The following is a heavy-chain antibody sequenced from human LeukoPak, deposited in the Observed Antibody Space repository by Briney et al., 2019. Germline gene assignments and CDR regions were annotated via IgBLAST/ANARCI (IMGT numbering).Heavy chain of an antibody. CDR1: GFTFSSYA. Sequence: PGGSLRLSCAASGFTFSSYAMSWVRQAPGKGLEWVSAISGSGGSTYYADSVKGRFTISRDNSKNTLYLQMNSLRAEDTAVYYCARALLGDDSGYDYPSYYYYYGMDVWGQGTTVTVSS. CDR3: ARALLGDDSGYDYPSYYYYYGMDV. V-gene: IGHV3-23*01. D-gene: IGHD5-12*01. J-gene: IGHJ6*02. CDR2: ISGSGGST.